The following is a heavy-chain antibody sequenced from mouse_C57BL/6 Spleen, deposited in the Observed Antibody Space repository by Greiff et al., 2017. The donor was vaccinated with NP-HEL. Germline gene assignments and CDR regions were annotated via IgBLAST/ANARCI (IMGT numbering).Heavy chain of an antibody. V-gene: IGHV1-82*01. CDR2: IYPGDGDT. CDR1: GYAFSSSW. J-gene: IGHJ4*01. CDR3: ARSRYDYYYAMDY. D-gene: IGHD2-4*01. Sequence: VQLQQSGPELVKPGASVKISCKASGYAFSSSWMNWVKQRPGKGLEWIGRIYPGDGDTNYNGKFKGKATLTADKSSSTAYMQLSSLTSEDSAVYFCARSRYDYYYAMDYWGQGTSVTVSS.